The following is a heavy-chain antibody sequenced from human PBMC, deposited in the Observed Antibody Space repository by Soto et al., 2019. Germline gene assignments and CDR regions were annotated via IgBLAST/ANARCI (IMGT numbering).Heavy chain of an antibody. V-gene: IGHV3-66*01. CDR1: GFIVSSKY. Sequence: EVQLVESGGTLVQPGGSLRLSCEASGFIVSSKYMSWVRQAPGKGLEWVSVIRTDGTTNYADSVKGRFTISRDNSKNPVYLQLTGLRVADTAVYRCARGFGSGSYCGLVWDHWGQGALVPVSS. CDR3: ARGFGSGSYCGLVWDH. J-gene: IGHJ4*02. CDR2: IRTDGTT. D-gene: IGHD1-26*01.